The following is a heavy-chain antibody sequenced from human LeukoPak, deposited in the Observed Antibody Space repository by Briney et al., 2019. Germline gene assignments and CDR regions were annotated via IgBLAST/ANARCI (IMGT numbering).Heavy chain of an antibody. Sequence: GGSLRLSCAASGFTFSSYWMHWVRQAPGKGLVWVSRINTDGSSTSYADSVKGRFTISRDNAKNTLYLQMNSLRVEDTAVYYCARAVGANYFDYWGQGTLVTVSS. V-gene: IGHV3-74*01. CDR1: GFTFSSYW. D-gene: IGHD1-26*01. J-gene: IGHJ4*02. CDR3: ARAVGANYFDY. CDR2: INTDGSST.